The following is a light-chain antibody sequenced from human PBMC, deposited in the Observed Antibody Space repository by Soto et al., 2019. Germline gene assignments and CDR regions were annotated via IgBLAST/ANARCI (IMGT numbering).Light chain of an antibody. J-gene: IGKJ5*01. Sequence: EIVLTQSPGTLSLSPGERATLSCRASQTVSSTFLAWYQQKPGQAPRLLIYGVSNRATGIPDRFSGSGSGTDFTLTISRLEPEDFAVYYCQQYGSSPITFGQGTRLEIK. CDR3: QQYGSSPIT. V-gene: IGKV3-20*01. CDR2: GVS. CDR1: QTVSSTF.